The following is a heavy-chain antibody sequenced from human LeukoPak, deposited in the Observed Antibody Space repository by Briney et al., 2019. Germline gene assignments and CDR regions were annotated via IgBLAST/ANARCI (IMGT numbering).Heavy chain of an antibody. V-gene: IGHV1-69*13. CDR1: GYTFTSYA. J-gene: IGHJ4*02. CDR2: IIPIFGTA. CDR3: ARAEGYYDSSGYYI. Sequence: SVKVSCKASGYTFTSYAISWVRQAPGQGLEWMGGIIPIFGTANYAQKFQGRVTITADESTSTAYMELSSLRSEDTAVYYCARAEGYYDSSGYYIWGQGTLVTVSS. D-gene: IGHD3-22*01.